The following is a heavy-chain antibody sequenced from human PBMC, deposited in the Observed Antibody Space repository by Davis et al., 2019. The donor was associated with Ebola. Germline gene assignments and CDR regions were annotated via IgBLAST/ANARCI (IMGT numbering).Heavy chain of an antibody. J-gene: IGHJ6*02. CDR1: GYSFTSYW. CDR2: IYPGDSDT. CDR3: ARQTPIAAAGNYYYYAMDV. D-gene: IGHD6-13*01. Sequence: GESLKISCKGSGYSFTSYWIGWVRQMPGKGLEWMGIIYPGDSDTRYSPSFQGQVTISADKSISTAYLQWSSLKASDTAMYYCARQTPIAAAGNYYYYAMDVWGQGTTVTVSS. V-gene: IGHV5-51*01.